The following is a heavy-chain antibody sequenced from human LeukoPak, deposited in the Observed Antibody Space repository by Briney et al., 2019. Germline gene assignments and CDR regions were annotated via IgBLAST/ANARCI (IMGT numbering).Heavy chain of an antibody. J-gene: IGHJ4*02. D-gene: IGHD3-22*01. CDR3: AKKPSGYYYDSSGYYYDC. V-gene: IGHV3-23*01. CDR1: GSIFRNFA. Sequence: GGSLRLSCAASGSIFRNFAMSWVRQAPGKGLEWISSMSGSESRTFYVDSVKGRFTISRDNSKNTLYLQMNSLRAEDTAVYYCAKKPSGYYYDSSGYYYDCWGQGTLVTVSS. CDR2: MSGSESRT.